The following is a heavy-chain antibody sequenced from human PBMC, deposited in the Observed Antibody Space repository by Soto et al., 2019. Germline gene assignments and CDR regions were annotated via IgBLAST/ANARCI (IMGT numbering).Heavy chain of an antibody. V-gene: IGHV3-23*01. CDR1: GLTFISYA. D-gene: IGHD4-17*01. CDR2: ISGSGGST. J-gene: IGHJ6*02. CDR3: ASFTGTTPSMDV. Sequence: GGSLRPSCAASGLTFISYAMSWVRQAPGKGLEWVSAISGSGGSTYYADSVRGRFTISRDNSKNTLYLQMNSRRAEDTAVYYCASFTGTTPSMDVWGQGTTVTFSS.